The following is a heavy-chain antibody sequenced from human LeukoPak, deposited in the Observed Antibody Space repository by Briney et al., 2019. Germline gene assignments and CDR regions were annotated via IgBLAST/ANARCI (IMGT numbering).Heavy chain of an antibody. CDR1: GFTFSSYG. CDR3: GKGSEWMVRGVIIGVDY. CDR2: ISYDGSNK. V-gene: IGHV3-30*18. J-gene: IGHJ4*02. D-gene: IGHD3-10*01. Sequence: GGSLRLSCAASGFTFSSYGMHWVRQAPGKGLEWVAVISYDGSNKYYADSVKGRFTISRDNSKNTLYLQMNSLRAEDTAVYYCGKGSEWMVRGVIIGVDYWGQGTLVTVSS.